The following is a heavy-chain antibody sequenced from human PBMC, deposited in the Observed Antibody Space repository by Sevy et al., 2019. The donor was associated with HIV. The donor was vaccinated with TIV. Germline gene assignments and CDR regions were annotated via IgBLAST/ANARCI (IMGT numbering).Heavy chain of an antibody. Sequence: ASVKVSCKASGYSFTGYYIHWVRQAPGQGLEWMGWINPNSGGTSCAQNFQGRVTMTRDTSISTAYIELSSLRSDDTAVYYCAKTYYYDRSGHTPHYWGQGTLVTVSS. CDR2: INPNSGGT. CDR1: GYSFTGYY. D-gene: IGHD3-22*01. CDR3: AKTYYYDRSGHTPHY. V-gene: IGHV1-2*02. J-gene: IGHJ4*02.